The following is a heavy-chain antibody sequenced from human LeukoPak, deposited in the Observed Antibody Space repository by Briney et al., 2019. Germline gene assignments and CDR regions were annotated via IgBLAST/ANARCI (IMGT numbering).Heavy chain of an antibody. CDR3: AIPTCSGSGYCSTSDPFHT. V-gene: IGHV3-23*01. CDR2: ISGGGGRT. Sequence: QTGGSLRLSCAASGFTFDNYGIGWVRQAPGKGLEWVSGISGGGGRTYYADSVKGRFTISRDNSKNTLFLQLNSLGVEDTATYYCAIPTCSGSGYCSTSDPFHTWGQGTMVTVSS. CDR1: GFTFDNYG. J-gene: IGHJ3*02. D-gene: IGHD2-2*03.